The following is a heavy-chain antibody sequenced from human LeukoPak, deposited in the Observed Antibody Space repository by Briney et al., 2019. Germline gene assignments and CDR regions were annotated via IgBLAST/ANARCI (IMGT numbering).Heavy chain of an antibody. J-gene: IGHJ3*02. CDR3: ATRITGTLDAFDI. Sequence: GESLKISCKGSGYSFTSYWIGRVRQMPGKGLEWMGIIYPGDSDTRYSPSFQGQVTISADKSISTAYLQWSSLKASDTAMYYCATRITGTLDAFDIWGQGTMVTVSS. D-gene: IGHD1-20*01. CDR1: GYSFTSYW. CDR2: IYPGDSDT. V-gene: IGHV5-51*01.